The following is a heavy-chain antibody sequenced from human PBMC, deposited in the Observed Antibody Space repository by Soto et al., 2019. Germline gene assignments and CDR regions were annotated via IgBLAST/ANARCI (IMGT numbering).Heavy chain of an antibody. CDR1: GFTFSSSS. CDR3: ARDESRGGSSSWYAAYYYYGMDV. Sequence: PGGSLRLSCAASGFTFSSSSMSWVRQAPGRGLEWVSYITYNGSNKYYADSVKGRFTISRDNSKNTLYLQMNSLRAEDTAVYYCARDESRGGSSSWYAAYYYYGMDVWGQGTTVTVSS. CDR2: ITYNGSNK. J-gene: IGHJ6*02. D-gene: IGHD6-13*01. V-gene: IGHV3-30*03.